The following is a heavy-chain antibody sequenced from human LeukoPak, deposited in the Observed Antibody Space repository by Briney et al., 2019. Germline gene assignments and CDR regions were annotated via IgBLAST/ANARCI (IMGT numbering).Heavy chain of an antibody. CDR3: AAKPDTFLSFDY. CDR1: GFTSSSST. J-gene: IGHJ4*02. V-gene: IGHV1-58*01. CDR2: IVVGTGNT. D-gene: IGHD2/OR15-2a*01. Sequence: ASVKVSCKATGFTSSSSTVQWVRQARGQRLEWIGWIVVGTGNTNYAQAFQERVTITRDMSTGTAYMELSSLRSDDTAVYYCAAKPDTFLSFDYWGQGILVTVSS.